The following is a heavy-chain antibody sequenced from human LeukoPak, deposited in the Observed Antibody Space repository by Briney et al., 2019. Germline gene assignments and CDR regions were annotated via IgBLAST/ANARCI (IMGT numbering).Heavy chain of an antibody. CDR3: AKSVMVRGAIDY. CDR1: GFTFSSYA. J-gene: IGHJ4*02. CDR2: ISRSGGST. V-gene: IGHV3-23*01. Sequence: GGSLRLSCAASGFTFSSYAMSWVPQAPGKGQEWVSAISRSGGSTYYAPSVKGRFTISRDNSKNTLYLQMNSLRAEDTAVYYCAKSVMVRGAIDYWGQGTLVTVSS. D-gene: IGHD3-10*01.